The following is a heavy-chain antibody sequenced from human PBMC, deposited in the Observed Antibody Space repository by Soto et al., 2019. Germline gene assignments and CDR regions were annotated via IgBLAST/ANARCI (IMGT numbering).Heavy chain of an antibody. CDR2: ISYDGSNK. V-gene: IGHV3-30-3*01. CDR3: ARAKWNDPYYYYGLDV. D-gene: IGHD1-20*01. Sequence: QVQLVESGGGVVQPGRSLRLSCAASGFTFSSYAMHWVRQAPGKGLEWVAVISYDGSNKYYADSVKGRFTISRDNSKNTLYLQMNSLRAEDRAVYYCARAKWNDPYYYYGLDVWGQGTTVTVSS. J-gene: IGHJ6*02. CDR1: GFTFSSYA.